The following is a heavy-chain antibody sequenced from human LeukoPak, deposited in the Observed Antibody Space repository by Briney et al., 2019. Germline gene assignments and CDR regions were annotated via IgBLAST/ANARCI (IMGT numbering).Heavy chain of an antibody. CDR1: GGTFSSYA. D-gene: IGHD3-10*01. J-gene: IGHJ6*02. Sequence: GASVKVSCKASGGTFSSYAISWVRQAPGQGLEWMGRIIPIFGIANYAQKFQGRVTITADKSTSTAYMELSSLRSEDTAVYYCASHYGSGTPGYGMDVWGQGTTGTVSS. CDR2: IIPIFGIA. V-gene: IGHV1-69*04. CDR3: ASHYGSGTPGYGMDV.